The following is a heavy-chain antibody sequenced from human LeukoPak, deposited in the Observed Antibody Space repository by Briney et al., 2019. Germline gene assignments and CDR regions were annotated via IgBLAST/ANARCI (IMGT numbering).Heavy chain of an antibody. D-gene: IGHD5-24*01. CDR3: AKWDRDGYNWSDY. CDR1: GFTFSSHG. V-gene: IGHV3-30*18. CDR2: ISYDGSNK. J-gene: IGHJ4*02. Sequence: PGGSLRLSCAASGFTFSSHGMHWVRQAPGKGLEWVAVISYDGSNKYYADSVKGRFTISRDNSKNTLYLQMNSLRAEDTAVYYCAKWDRDGYNWSDYWGQGTLVTVSS.